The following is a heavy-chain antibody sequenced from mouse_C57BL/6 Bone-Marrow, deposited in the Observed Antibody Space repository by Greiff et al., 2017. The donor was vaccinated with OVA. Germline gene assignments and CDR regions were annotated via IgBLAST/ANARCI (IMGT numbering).Heavy chain of an antibody. CDR3: TPIYYDYDGQYYYAMDY. D-gene: IGHD2-4*01. V-gene: IGHV14-4*01. J-gene: IGHJ4*01. CDR2: IDPENGDT. Sequence: LVESGAELVRPGASVKLSCTASGFNIKDDYMHWVKQRPEQGLEWIGWIDPENGDTEYASKFQGKATITADTSSNTAYLQLSSLTSEDTAVYYCTPIYYDYDGQYYYAMDYWGQGTSVTVSS. CDR1: GFNIKDDY.